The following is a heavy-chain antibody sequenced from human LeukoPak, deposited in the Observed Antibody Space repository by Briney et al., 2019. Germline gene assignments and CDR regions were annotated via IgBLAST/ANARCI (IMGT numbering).Heavy chain of an antibody. Sequence: PGGSLRLSCAASGFTFSSYWMPWVRQAPGKGLVWVSRVISDGSGTLYADSVKGRFTISRDNAKNTLYLQMNSLRAEDTAVYYCTRSSAYSYGLSWGQGTLVTVSS. CDR2: VISDGSGT. CDR3: TRSSAYSYGLS. D-gene: IGHD5-18*01. V-gene: IGHV3-74*01. J-gene: IGHJ4*02. CDR1: GFTFSSYW.